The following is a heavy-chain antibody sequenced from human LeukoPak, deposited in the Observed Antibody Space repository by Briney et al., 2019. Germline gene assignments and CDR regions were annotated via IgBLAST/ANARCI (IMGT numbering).Heavy chain of an antibody. CDR2: ISDSADTI. CDR3: AREGGDWGEGYFDY. CDR1: GFTFSDSY. V-gene: IGHV3-11*01. J-gene: IGHJ4*02. Sequence: GGSLRLSCAASGFTFSDSYMSWIHQVPGKGLEWISYISDSADTIYYADSVKGRFTISRDNAKNSLYLQMNSLRAEDTAVYYCAREGGDWGEGYFDYWGQGTLVTVSS. D-gene: IGHD3-16*01.